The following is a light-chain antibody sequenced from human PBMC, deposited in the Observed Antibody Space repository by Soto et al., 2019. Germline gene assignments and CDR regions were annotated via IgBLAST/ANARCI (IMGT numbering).Light chain of an antibody. CDR2: DTS. V-gene: IGKV3-15*01. J-gene: IGKJ4*01. CDR1: QSVRNN. Sequence: EVVMTQSPVTLSVSPGDRATLSCRASQSVRNNLAWYQQKPGQAPRLLIFDTSARATDIPVRFTGGGSGTEFTLTISSLQSEDSAVYYGQQYKTWPLTFGGGTKVEIK. CDR3: QQYKTWPLT.